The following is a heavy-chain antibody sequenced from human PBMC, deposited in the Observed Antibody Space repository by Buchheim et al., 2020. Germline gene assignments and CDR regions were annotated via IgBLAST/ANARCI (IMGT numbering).Heavy chain of an antibody. CDR3: ARAWRGGAVVTLRSYYGMDV. Sequence: QVQLVQSGAEVKKPGASVKVSCKASGYTFTSYYMHWVRQAPGQGLEWMGIINPSGGSTSYAQKFQGRVTMTRDTSTSTVYMELSSLRSEDTAVYYCARAWRGGAVVTLRSYYGMDVWGQGTT. CDR1: GYTFTSYY. V-gene: IGHV1-46*03. D-gene: IGHD4-23*01. CDR2: INPSGGST. J-gene: IGHJ6*02.